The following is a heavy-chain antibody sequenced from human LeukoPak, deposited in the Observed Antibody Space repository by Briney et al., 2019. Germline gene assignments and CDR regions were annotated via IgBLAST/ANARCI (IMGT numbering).Heavy chain of an antibody. J-gene: IGHJ3*02. Sequence: ASVKVSCKASGYTFTGYYMHWVRQAPGQGLEWMGWINPNSGGTNYAQKFQGRVTMTRDTSISTAYMELSRLRSDDTAVYYCARGEFLPESPVWIQLWWDDAFDIWGQGTMVTVSS. V-gene: IGHV1-2*02. D-gene: IGHD5-18*01. CDR1: GYTFTGYY. CDR3: ARGEFLPESPVWIQLWWDDAFDI. CDR2: INPNSGGT.